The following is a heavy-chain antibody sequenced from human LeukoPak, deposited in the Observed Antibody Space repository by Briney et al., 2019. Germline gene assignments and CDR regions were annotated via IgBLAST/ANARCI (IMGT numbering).Heavy chain of an antibody. Sequence: PSETLSLTCTVSGGSISSSSYYWGWIRQPPGKGLEWIGSIYYSGSTYYNPSLKSRVTISVDTSKNQFSLKLSSVTAADTAVYYCARGVGSGWYWGFHYWGQGTLVTVSS. CDR2: IYYSGST. CDR3: ARGVGSGWYWGFHY. D-gene: IGHD6-19*01. V-gene: IGHV4-39*07. CDR1: GGSISSSSYY. J-gene: IGHJ4*02.